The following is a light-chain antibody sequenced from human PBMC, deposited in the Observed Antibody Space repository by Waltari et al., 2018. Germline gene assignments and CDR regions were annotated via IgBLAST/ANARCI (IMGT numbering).Light chain of an antibody. CDR2: WAS. Sequence: DIVMTQPPDSLAVSLGERATINCKSSQSVLYSPNSKNYLAWYQQTQGQPPKLLIYWASTRESGVPDRFSGSGSGTDFTLTISSLQAEDVAVYYCQQYSTAPWTFGQGTKVEIK. CDR1: QSVLYSPNSKNY. CDR3: QQYSTAPWT. J-gene: IGKJ1*01. V-gene: IGKV4-1*01.